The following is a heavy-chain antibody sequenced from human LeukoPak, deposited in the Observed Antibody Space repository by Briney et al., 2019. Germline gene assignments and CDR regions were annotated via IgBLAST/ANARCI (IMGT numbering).Heavy chain of an antibody. D-gene: IGHD2-15*01. CDR1: GFIFSTYS. J-gene: IGHJ6*03. V-gene: IGHV3-21*04. Sequence: GGSLRLSCAASGFIFSTYSMNWVRQAPGKGLEWVSSISSSTSYIYYADSVKGRFTISRDNSKNTLYLQINSLRAEDTAVYYCARGRRYCSGGSCYSKANYYYYYMDVWGKGTTVTISS. CDR3: ARGRRYCSGGSCYSKANYYYYYMDV. CDR2: ISSSTSYI.